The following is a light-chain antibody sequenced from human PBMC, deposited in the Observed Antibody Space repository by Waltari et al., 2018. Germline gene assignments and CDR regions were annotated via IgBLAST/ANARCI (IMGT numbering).Light chain of an antibody. CDR2: DVT. Sequence: SALTQPASVSGSPGQSITISCTGTSSDVGTYEYVSWYQQHPGKAPKRMLYDVTKRPSGIAKRFSGSKSSNTASLTISGLQAEDEADYYCSSYTASSTVYVFGTGTKGSVL. J-gene: IGLJ1*01. V-gene: IGLV2-14*03. CDR3: SSYTASSTVYV. CDR1: SSDVGTYEY.